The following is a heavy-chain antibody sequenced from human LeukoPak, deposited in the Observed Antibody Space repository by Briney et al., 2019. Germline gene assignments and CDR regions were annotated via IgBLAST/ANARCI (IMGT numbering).Heavy chain of an antibody. Sequence: GESLKISCKASENSFTTSWIGWVRQMPGRGLEWMGIIYPGDSDTRYSPSFQGQVTISADKSISTAYLQWSSLKASDTAMYYCANTRFKNLFDAFDIWGQGTMVTVSS. J-gene: IGHJ3*02. D-gene: IGHD1-14*01. CDR1: ENSFTTSW. CDR3: ANTRFKNLFDAFDI. CDR2: IYPGDSDT. V-gene: IGHV5-51*01.